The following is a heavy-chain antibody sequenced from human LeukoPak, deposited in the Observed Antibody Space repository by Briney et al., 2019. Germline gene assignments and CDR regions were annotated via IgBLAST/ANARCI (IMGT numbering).Heavy chain of an antibody. CDR2: IHPNSGDT. Sequence: GASVKVSCKASGYTFTDHHMHWVRQAPGQGLEWMGWIHPNSGDTNYAQKFQGRVTMTRDTSISTAYMGLSRLRSDDTAVYYCARGTFDPWGQGTLVTVSS. V-gene: IGHV1-2*02. CDR3: ARGTFDP. CDR1: GYTFTDHH. J-gene: IGHJ5*02.